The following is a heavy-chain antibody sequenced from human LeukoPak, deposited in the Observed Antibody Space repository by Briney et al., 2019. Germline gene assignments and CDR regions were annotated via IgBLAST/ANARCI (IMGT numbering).Heavy chain of an antibody. J-gene: IGHJ4*02. CDR1: GGTFSSYA. V-gene: IGHV1-69*05. CDR3: ARVYNSGYDRPGFFDY. CDR2: IIPIFGTA. Sequence: SVKVSCKASGGTFSSYAISWVRQAPGQGLEWMGRIIPIFGTANYAQKFQGRVTITTDEFTSTAYMGLSSMRSEDTAVYYCARVYNSGYDRPGFFDYWGQGTLVTCSS. D-gene: IGHD5-12*01.